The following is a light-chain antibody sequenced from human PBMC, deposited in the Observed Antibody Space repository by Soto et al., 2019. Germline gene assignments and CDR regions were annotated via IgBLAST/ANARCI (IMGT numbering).Light chain of an antibody. CDR2: DTS. J-gene: IGKJ1*01. V-gene: IGKV3-11*01. CDR3: QQRSDWPRT. CDR1: QNIYSY. Sequence: EIVLTQSPATLSLSPGERATLSCRASQNIYSYLAWYQQKPGQAPRLLIYDTSNRATGIPARFSGSGSGTGFTLSISSLEPEDFAVYYCQQRSDWPRTFGQGTKVEIK.